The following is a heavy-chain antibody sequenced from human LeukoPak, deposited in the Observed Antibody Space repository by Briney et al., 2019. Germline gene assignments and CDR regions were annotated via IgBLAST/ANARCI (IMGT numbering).Heavy chain of an antibody. J-gene: IGHJ4*02. CDR2: TYYTGST. V-gene: IGHV4-59*01. Sequence: PSETLSLTCTVSGGSISSNYWSWIRQPPGKGLEWIGLTYYTGSTNYNPSLKSRVTISVDTSKTQFSLKLSSATAADTAVYYCARSSCSGGSCYWYWGQGTLVTVSS. CDR3: ARSSCSGGSCYWY. CDR1: GGSISSNY. D-gene: IGHD2-15*01.